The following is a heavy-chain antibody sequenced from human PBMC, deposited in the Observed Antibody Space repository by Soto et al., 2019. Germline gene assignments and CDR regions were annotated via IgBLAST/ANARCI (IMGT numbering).Heavy chain of an antibody. V-gene: IGHV1-69*01. D-gene: IGHD6-6*01. CDR3: ARTIAARRGVYYYYYGMDV. J-gene: IGHJ6*02. Sequence: QVQLVQSGAEVKKPGSSVKVSCKASGGTFSSYAISWVRQAPGQGLEWMGGIIPIFGTANYAQKFQGRVTITADESTSTAYMELSSLRSEDTAVYYWARTIAARRGVYYYYYGMDVWGQGTTVTVSS. CDR2: IIPIFGTA. CDR1: GGTFSSYA.